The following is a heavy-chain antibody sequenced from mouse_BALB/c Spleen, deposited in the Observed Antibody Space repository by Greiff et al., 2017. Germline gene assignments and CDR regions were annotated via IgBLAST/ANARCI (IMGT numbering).Heavy chain of an antibody. Sequence: VNVVESGPGLVAPSQSLSITCTVSGFSLTDYGVSWIRQPPGKGLEWLGVIWGGGSTYYNSALKSRLSISKDNSKSQVFLKMNSLQTDDTAMYYCAKQSIYYEAMDYWGQGTSVTVSS. CDR2: IWGGGST. D-gene: IGHD2-4*01. CDR3: AKQSIYYEAMDY. J-gene: IGHJ4*01. CDR1: GFSLTDYG. V-gene: IGHV2-6-5*01.